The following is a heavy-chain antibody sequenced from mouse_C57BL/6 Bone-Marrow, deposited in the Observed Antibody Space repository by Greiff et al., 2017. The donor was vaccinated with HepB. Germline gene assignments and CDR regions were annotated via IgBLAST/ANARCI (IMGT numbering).Heavy chain of an antibody. CDR1: GYTFTSYG. CDR2: IYPRSGNT. D-gene: IGHD1-1*01. V-gene: IGHV1-81*01. CDR3: ARSITTVVARDY. Sequence: VMLVESGAELARPGASVKLSCKASGYTFTSYGISWVKQRTGQGLEWIGEIYPRSGNTYYNEKFKGKATLTADKSSSTAYMELRSLTSEDSAVYFCARSITTVVARDYWGQGTTLTVSS. J-gene: IGHJ2*01.